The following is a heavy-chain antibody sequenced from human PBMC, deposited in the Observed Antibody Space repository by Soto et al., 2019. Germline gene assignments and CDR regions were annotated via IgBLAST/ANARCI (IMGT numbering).Heavy chain of an antibody. CDR2: IIPIFGTA. J-gene: IGHJ4*02. D-gene: IGHD2-21*02. V-gene: IGHV1-69*13. CDR3: ARVEVGTYCGGDCPFLDY. CDR1: VGTFSIYA. Sequence: SVKVSCTASVGTFSIYAIMWVRQAPGQGLEWMGGIIPIFGTANYAQKFQGRVTITADESTSTAYMELSSLRSEDTAVYYCARVEVGTYCGGDCPFLDYWGQGTLVTVSS.